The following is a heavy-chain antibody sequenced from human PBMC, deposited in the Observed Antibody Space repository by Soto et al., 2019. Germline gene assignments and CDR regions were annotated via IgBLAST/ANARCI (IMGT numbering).Heavy chain of an antibody. Sequence: QVQLVQSGAEVKKPGSSVKVSCTASGGTFSSYAISWVRQAPGQGLEWMGGIIPIFGTANYAQKFQGRVTITADESTSTAYMELSSLRSEDTAVYYCARGLGYCSSTSCYKRSNYYYGMDVWGQGTTVTVSS. J-gene: IGHJ6*02. CDR1: GGTFSSYA. V-gene: IGHV1-69*01. D-gene: IGHD2-2*01. CDR2: IIPIFGTA. CDR3: ARGLGYCSSTSCYKRSNYYYGMDV.